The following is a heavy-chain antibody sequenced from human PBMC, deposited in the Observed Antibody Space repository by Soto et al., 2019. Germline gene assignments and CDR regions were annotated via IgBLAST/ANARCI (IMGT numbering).Heavy chain of an antibody. CDR1: GYTFTGYY. CDR2: ISAYNGNT. J-gene: IGHJ3*01. V-gene: IGHV1-18*04. D-gene: IGHD2-15*01. Sequence: ASVKVSCKACGYTFTGYYMHWVRQAPGQGLEWMGWISAYNGNTNYAQKLQGRVTMTTDTSTSTAYMELRSLRSDDTAVYYCARVRMEVVVAVFWGQGTMVTVSS. CDR3: ARVRMEVVVAVF.